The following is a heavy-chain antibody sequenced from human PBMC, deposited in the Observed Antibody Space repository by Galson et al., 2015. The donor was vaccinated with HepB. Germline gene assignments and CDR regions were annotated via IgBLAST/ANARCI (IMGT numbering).Heavy chain of an antibody. V-gene: IGHV3-15*07. J-gene: IGHJ4*02. CDR1: GFTFSNAW. Sequence: SLRLSCAASGFTFSNAWMNWVRQAPGKGLEWVGRIKSKTDGGTTDYAAPVKGRFTISRDDSKNTLYLQMNSLKTEDTAVYYCTTDGGVILWFGELSLLRYWGQGTLVTVSS. D-gene: IGHD3-10*01. CDR3: TTDGGVILWFGELSLLRY. CDR2: IKSKTDGGTT.